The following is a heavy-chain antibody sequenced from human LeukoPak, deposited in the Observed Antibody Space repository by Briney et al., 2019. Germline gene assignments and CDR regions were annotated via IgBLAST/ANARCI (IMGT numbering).Heavy chain of an antibody. CDR3: ARDKVVGPSRFDY. V-gene: IGHV3-7*01. J-gene: IGHJ4*02. CDR1: GFTFSTYW. Sequence: PGGSLRLSCAASGFTFSTYWMSWVRQAPGKGLEWVANIKQDGSEKDYVDSVKGRFTISRDNAKNSLYLQMNSLRAEDTAVYYCARDKVVGPSRFDYWGQGTLVTVSS. D-gene: IGHD1-26*01. CDR2: IKQDGSEK.